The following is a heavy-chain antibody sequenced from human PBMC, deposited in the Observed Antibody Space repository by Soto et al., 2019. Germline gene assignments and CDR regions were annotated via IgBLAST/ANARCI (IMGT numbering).Heavy chain of an antibody. CDR1: GGSISSNNLY. V-gene: IGHV4-39*01. Sequence: QLQLQESGPGLVKTSETLSLTCSVSGGSISSNNLYWGWIRQPPGKGLEWIGNIYYSGSTYYNPSLKSRVPIPVDTTKNQFSLKVSSVTAADTAVYYCARHAYGDFRHLTYWGQGTLVTVSS. CDR2: IYYSGST. D-gene: IGHD4-17*01. CDR3: ARHAYGDFRHLTY. J-gene: IGHJ4*02.